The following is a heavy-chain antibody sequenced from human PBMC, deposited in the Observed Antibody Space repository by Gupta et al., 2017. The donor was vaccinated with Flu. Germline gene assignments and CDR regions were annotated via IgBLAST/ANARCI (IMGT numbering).Heavy chain of an antibody. CDR3: ASQSRICGGDCSRYYYGIDV. V-gene: IGHV1-69*06. J-gene: IGHJ6*02. CDR2: IIPIFGTA. D-gene: IGHD2-21*02. Sequence: LEWMGGIIPIFGTANYAQKFQGRVTITADKSTSTAYMELSSLRSEDTAVYYCASQSRICGGDCSRYYYGIDVWGQGTTVTVSS.